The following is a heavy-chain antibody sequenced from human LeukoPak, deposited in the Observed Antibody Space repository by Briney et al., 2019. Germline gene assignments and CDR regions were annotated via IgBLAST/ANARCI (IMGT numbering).Heavy chain of an antibody. CDR3: ARAGYSSGWYVFDY. J-gene: IGHJ4*02. CDR1: GYTFTRYY. V-gene: IGHV1-2*04. D-gene: IGHD6-19*01. CDR2: INPNSGGT. Sequence: ASVKVSCKASGYTFTRYYMHWVRQAPGQGLEWMGWINPNSGGTNYAQKFQGWVTMTRDTSISTAYMELSRLRSDDTAVYYCARAGYSSGWYVFDYWGQGTLVTVSS.